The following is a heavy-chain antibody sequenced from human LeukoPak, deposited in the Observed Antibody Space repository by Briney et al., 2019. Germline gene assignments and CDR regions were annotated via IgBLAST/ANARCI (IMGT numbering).Heavy chain of an antibody. D-gene: IGHD2-15*01. CDR3: ARDRCSGGSCYPRDYYGMDV. CDR2: IYSGGST. V-gene: IGHV3-53*01. J-gene: IGHJ6*02. Sequence: GGSLRLSCAASGFTVSSNYMSWVRQAPGKGLEWVSVIYSGGSTYYADSVKGRFTISRDNSKNTLYLQMNSLRAEDTAVYYCARDRCSGGSCYPRDYYGMDVWGQGTTVTVSS. CDR1: GFTVSSNY.